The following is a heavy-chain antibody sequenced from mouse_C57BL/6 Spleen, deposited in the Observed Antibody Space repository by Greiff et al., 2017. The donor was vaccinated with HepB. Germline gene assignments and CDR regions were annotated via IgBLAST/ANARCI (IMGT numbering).Heavy chain of an antibody. CDR3: ARQLTGDFDY. J-gene: IGHJ2*01. D-gene: IGHD4-1*01. CDR2: IDPSDSYT. Sequence: QVQLQQPGAELVKPGASVKLSCKASGYTFTSYWMQWVKQRPGQGLEWIGEIDPSDSYTNYNQKFKGKATLTVDTSSSTAYMQRSSLTSEDSAVYYCARQLTGDFDYWGQGTTLTVSS. CDR1: GYTFTSYW. V-gene: IGHV1-50*01.